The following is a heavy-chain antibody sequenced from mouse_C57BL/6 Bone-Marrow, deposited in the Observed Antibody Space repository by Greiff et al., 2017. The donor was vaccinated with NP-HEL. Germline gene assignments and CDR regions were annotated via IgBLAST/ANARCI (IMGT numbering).Heavy chain of an antibody. Sequence: QVQLKESGAELMKPGASVKLSCKATGYTFTGYWIEWVKQRPGHGLEWIGEILPGSGSTNYNEKFKGKATFTADPSSNTAYMQLSSLTTEDSAIYYCARCPMVTTGFDYWGQGTTLTVSS. J-gene: IGHJ2*01. CDR2: ILPGSGST. CDR1: GYTFTGYW. V-gene: IGHV1-9*01. D-gene: IGHD2-2*01. CDR3: ARCPMVTTGFDY.